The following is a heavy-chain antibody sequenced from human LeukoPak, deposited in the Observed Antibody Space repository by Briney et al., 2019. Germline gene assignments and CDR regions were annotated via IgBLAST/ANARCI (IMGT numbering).Heavy chain of an antibody. V-gene: IGHV7-4-1*02. CDR1: GYTFTSYA. CDR2: INTNTGNP. CDR3: ARAGDGSLYYYYYMDV. Sequence: GASVKVSCKASGYTFTSYAMNWVRQAPGQGLEWMGWINTNTGNPTYAQGFTGRFVFSLDTSVSTAYLQISSLKAEDTAVYYCARAGDGSLYYYYYMDVWGKGTTVTVSS. J-gene: IGHJ6*03. D-gene: IGHD5-24*01.